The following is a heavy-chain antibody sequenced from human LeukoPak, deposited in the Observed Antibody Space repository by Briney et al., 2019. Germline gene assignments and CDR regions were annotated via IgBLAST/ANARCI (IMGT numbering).Heavy chain of an antibody. J-gene: IGHJ3*02. Sequence: ASVKVSCKASGYTFTSSGISWVRQAPGQGLEWMGWISAYNGNTNYAQKLQGRVTMTTDTSTSTAYMELRSLRSDDTAVYYCARAGYDYYDTTAWGAFDIWGQGTMVAVSS. CDR3: ARAGYDYYDTTAWGAFDI. CDR2: ISAYNGNT. V-gene: IGHV1-18*01. D-gene: IGHD3-22*01. CDR1: GYTFTSSG.